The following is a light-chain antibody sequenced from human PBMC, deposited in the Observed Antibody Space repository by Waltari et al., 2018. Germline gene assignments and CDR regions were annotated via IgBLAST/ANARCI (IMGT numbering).Light chain of an antibody. J-gene: IGLJ3*02. V-gene: IGLV8-61*01. Sequence: QTVVTQEPSLSVSPGGPVTLTCALSSGSISATSYATWYQQTPGQAPRTLLYKASARSSGVPDRFSGSILENKAALTITGAQADDECDYYCALYMGGGIWVFGGGTKLTVL. CDR2: KAS. CDR3: ALYMGGGIWV. CDR1: SGSISATSY.